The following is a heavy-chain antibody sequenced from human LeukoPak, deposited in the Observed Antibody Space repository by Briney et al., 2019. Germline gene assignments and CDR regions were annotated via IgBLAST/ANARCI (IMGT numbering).Heavy chain of an antibody. CDR1: GYTFTDYY. CDR2: INPNNGGT. V-gene: IGHV1-2*02. Sequence: ASVKVSCKASGYTFTDYYIHWVRQAPGQGLECMGWINPNNGGTNYAQKFQGRVTMTRDTSISTAYMEVGSLRSDDTAVYYCARHTSTGAFHIWGQGTMVTVSS. D-gene: IGHD3-16*01. J-gene: IGHJ3*02. CDR3: ARHTSTGAFHI.